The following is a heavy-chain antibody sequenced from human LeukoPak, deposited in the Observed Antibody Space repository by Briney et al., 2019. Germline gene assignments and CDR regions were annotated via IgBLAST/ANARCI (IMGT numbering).Heavy chain of an antibody. CDR2: IIGSAVNT. Sequence: PGGSLRLSCGASGLTVSSYGMSWVRQAPGKGLEWVSTIIGSAVNTYYADSVKGRFTISRDDSKNTVYLQMNSLRAEDTAVYYCARVDTVMAYYFDLWGQGTLVTVSS. CDR1: GLTVSSYG. D-gene: IGHD5-18*01. J-gene: IGHJ4*02. V-gene: IGHV3-23*01. CDR3: ARVDTVMAYYFDL.